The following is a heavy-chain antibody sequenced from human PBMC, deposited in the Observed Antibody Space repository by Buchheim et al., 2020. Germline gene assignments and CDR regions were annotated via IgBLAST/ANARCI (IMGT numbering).Heavy chain of an antibody. J-gene: IGHJ5*02. D-gene: IGHD1-14*01. CDR3: ARGGQTAAAVDNWFDP. Sequence: QVLLQESGPGLLKPSETLSLTCTVSGDSLRGYYWNWIRQPPGQGLEWIGYISYGGTTQYNPTLKSRVSITLDTHQAQFSLKMNTVTAADTAKYFCARGGQTAAAVDNWFDPWGQG. V-gene: IGHV4-59*01. CDR1: GDSLRGYY. CDR2: ISYGGTT.